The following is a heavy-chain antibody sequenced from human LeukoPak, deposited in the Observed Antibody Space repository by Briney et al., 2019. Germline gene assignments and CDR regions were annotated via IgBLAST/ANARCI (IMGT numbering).Heavy chain of an antibody. Sequence: AWETLSLTCAVSGGSISSSNWWSWVRQPPGKGLEWIGEIYHSGSTNYNPSLKSRVTISVDKSKNQFSLKLSSVTAADTAVYYCARGGPLAAASMVQHWGQGTLVTVSS. CDR3: ARGGPLAAASMVQH. V-gene: IGHV4-4*02. CDR2: IYHSGST. J-gene: IGHJ1*01. D-gene: IGHD6-13*01. CDR1: GGSISSSNW.